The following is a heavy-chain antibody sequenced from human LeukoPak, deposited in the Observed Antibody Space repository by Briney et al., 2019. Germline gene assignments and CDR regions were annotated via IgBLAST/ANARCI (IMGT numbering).Heavy chain of an antibody. J-gene: IGHJ4*02. CDR2: IYPADSDT. D-gene: IGHD5-18*01. V-gene: IGHV5-51*01. Sequence: GESLKISCKGSGYIFTNYWIGWVRQMPGKGLEWMGFIYPADSDTRYSPSFQGQVTISVDKSINTAYLQWSSLKASDTAMYYCARHVDRRGYSYGFDGYWGQGTLVTVSS. CDR3: ARHVDRRGYSYGFDGY. CDR1: GYIFTNYW.